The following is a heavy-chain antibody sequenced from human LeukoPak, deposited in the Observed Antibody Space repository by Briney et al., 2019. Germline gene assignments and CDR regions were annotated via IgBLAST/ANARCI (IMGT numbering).Heavy chain of an antibody. CDR3: ARGLWRGYSYGIRY. J-gene: IGHJ4*02. Sequence: GASVKVSCKASGYTFIGYYMHWVRQAPGQGLEWMGWINPNSGGTNYAQKFQGRVTMTRDTSISTAYMELSRLRSDDTAVYYCARGLWRGYSYGIRYWGQGTLVTVSS. D-gene: IGHD5-18*01. CDR1: GYTFIGYY. CDR2: INPNSGGT. V-gene: IGHV1-2*02.